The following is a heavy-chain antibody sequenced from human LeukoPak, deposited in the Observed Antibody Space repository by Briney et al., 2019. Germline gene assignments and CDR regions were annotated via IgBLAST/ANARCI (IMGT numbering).Heavy chain of an antibody. J-gene: IGHJ4*02. CDR1: GYTFTGYY. D-gene: IGHD1-26*01. CDR3: ARDIGYSGTYSNDY. V-gene: IGHV1-2*02. Sequence: ASVKVSCKASGYTFTGYYMHWVRQAPGLGLEWMGWINPNSGGTNYAQKFQGRVTMTRDTSISTAYMELSRLRSDDTAVYYCARDIGYSGTYSNDYWGQGTLVTVSS. CDR2: INPNSGGT.